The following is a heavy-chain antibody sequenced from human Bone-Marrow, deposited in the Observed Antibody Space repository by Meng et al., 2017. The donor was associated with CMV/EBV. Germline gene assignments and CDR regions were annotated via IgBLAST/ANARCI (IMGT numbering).Heavy chain of an antibody. CDR2: ISSSSSYI. D-gene: IGHD2-15*01. J-gene: IGHJ6*02. CDR3: ARWSLVGAATLNDVTTDYGMDF. CDR1: GFTFSSYS. V-gene: IGHV3-21*01. Sequence: GGSLRLSCAASGFTFSSYSMNWVRQAPGKGLEWVSSISSSSSYIDYADSVTGRFTISRDNAKNSLYLQMNSLRAEDTAVYYCARWSLVGAATLNDVTTDYGMDFWGQGTMVTGSS.